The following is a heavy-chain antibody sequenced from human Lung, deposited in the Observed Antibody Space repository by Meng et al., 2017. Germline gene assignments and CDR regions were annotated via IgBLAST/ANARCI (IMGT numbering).Heavy chain of an antibody. D-gene: IGHD3-22*01. CDR3: AKDIALKYYYDSSGYYHDYYYGMEV. J-gene: IGHJ6*02. CDR1: GFTFDDYP. V-gene: IGHV3-43D*04. CDR2: ISWGGSST. Sequence: GGSLRLSCAASGFTFDDYPMHWVRQAPGKGLEWVSLISWGGSSTYYADSVKGRFTISRDNSKNSLYLQMNSLRAEDTALYFCAKDIALKYYYDSSGYYHDYYYGMEVWGQGTTVTVSS.